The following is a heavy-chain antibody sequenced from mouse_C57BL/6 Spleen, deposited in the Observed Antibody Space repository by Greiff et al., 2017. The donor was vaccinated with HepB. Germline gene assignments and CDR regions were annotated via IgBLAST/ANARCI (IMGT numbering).Heavy chain of an antibody. CDR1: GFSFNTYA. CDR2: IRSKSNNYAT. Sequence: GGGLVQPKGSLKLSCAASGFSFNTYAMNWVRQAPGKGLEWVARIRSKSNNYATYYADSVKDRFTISRDDSESMLYLQKNNLKTEDTAMYYCVRSTGVADYAMDYWGQGTSVTVSS. D-gene: IGHD1-1*01. V-gene: IGHV10-1*01. J-gene: IGHJ4*01. CDR3: VRSTGVADYAMDY.